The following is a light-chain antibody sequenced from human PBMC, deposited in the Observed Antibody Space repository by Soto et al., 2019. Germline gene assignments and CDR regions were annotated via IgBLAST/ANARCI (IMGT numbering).Light chain of an antibody. CDR1: QSVSNN. J-gene: IGKJ4*01. CDR3: QQYNKWPPLT. Sequence: EIVLTQSPGTLSLSPGDRATLSCRASQSVSNNYLACYQQKPGQAPRLLIYGASTRATGIPARFSGSGSGTEFTLTISSLQSEDFAVYYCQQYNKWPPLTFGGGNKVEIK. CDR2: GAS. V-gene: IGKV3-15*01.